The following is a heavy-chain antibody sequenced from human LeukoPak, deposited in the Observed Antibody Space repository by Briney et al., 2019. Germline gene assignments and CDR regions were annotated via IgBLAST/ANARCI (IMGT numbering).Heavy chain of an antibody. V-gene: IGHV4-4*02. CDR2: INHSGST. CDR1: GGSISSNNW. J-gene: IGHJ4*02. D-gene: IGHD3-16*02. Sequence: SETLSLTCAVSGGSISSNNWWSWVRQPPGKGLEWIGEINHSGSTNYNPSLKSRVTISVDTSKNQFSLKLSSVTAADTAVYYCARGYVWGSYRYRFGYWGQGTLVTVSS. CDR3: ARGYVWGSYRYRFGY.